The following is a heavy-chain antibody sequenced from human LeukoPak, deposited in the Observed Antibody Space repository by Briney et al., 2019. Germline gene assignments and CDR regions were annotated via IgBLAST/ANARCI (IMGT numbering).Heavy chain of an antibody. CDR3: ARRIAAAGHFDY. Sequence: ASVKVSCKASGYTFTGYYLYWVRQAPGQGLEWMGRINPNSGGTNYAQKFQGRVTMTRDTSISTAYMELSSLRSDDAAVFYCARRIAAAGHFDYWGQGTLVTVSS. J-gene: IGHJ4*02. CDR2: INPNSGGT. CDR1: GYTFTGYY. V-gene: IGHV1-2*06. D-gene: IGHD6-13*01.